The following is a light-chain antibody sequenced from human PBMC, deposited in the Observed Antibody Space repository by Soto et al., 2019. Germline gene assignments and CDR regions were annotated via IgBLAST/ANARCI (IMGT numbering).Light chain of an antibody. CDR3: QQYGSSPRT. CDR2: GAS. Sequence: EIVLTQSPGTLSLSPGERATLSCRASQSLSSNYLAWYQQKPGQAPRLLIYGASSRATGIPDRFSGSGSGTDFTLTISRLEPEDFAVYYCQQYGSSPRTFGGGTKVEIK. V-gene: IGKV3-20*01. CDR1: QSLSSNY. J-gene: IGKJ4*01.